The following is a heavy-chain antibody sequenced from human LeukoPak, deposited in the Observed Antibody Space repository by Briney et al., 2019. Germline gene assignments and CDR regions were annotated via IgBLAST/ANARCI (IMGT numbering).Heavy chain of an antibody. D-gene: IGHD6-19*01. CDR3: ARLVAVAEGGSWFDP. V-gene: IGHV4-4*09. J-gene: IGHJ5*02. CDR1: GGSISGYY. CDR2: IYTSGNT. Sequence: SETLSLTCTVSGGSISGYYWSWIRQPPGKGLEWIGYIYTSGNTNYNPSLKSRVTISVDTSKNQFSLKLSSVTAADTAVYYCARLVAVAEGGSWFDPWGQGTLVTVSS.